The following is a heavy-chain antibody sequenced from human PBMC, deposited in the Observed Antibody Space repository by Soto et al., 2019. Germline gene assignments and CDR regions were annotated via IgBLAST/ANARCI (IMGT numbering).Heavy chain of an antibody. CDR1: GYSFTSYW. J-gene: IGHJ6*02. Sequence: PGESLKISCKGSGYSFTSYWIGWVRQMPGKGLEWMGIIYPGDSDTRFSLSFQGQVTISADKSISTAYLQWSSLKASDTAFYYCARFGIAAATMNYYGMDVWGQGTTVTVSS. CDR2: IYPGDSDT. CDR3: ARFGIAAATMNYYGMDV. V-gene: IGHV5-51*01. D-gene: IGHD6-13*01.